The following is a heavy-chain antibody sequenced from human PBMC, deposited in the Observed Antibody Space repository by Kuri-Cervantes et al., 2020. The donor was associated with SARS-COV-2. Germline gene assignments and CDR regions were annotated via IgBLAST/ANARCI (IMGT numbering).Heavy chain of an antibody. D-gene: IGHD3-3*01. CDR1: GFSFSSYW. Sequence: GGSLRLSCAASGFSFSSYWMHWVRQAPGKGLVWVSRIYTEGSTASYADSVKGRFTISRDSAKNTLFLQMNSLRAEDTAVYYCARDVDPYYDYWSGSAGYWGQGTLVTVSS. J-gene: IGHJ4*02. CDR2: IYTEGSTA. CDR3: ARDVDPYYDYWSGSAGY. V-gene: IGHV3-74*01.